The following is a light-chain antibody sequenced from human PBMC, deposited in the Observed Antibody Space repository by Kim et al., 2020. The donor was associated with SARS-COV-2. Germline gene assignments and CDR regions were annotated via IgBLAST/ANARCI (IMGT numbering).Light chain of an antibody. J-gene: IGKJ2*03. V-gene: IGKV3-11*01. Sequence: SLSPGQRDTLSCRASQSVSSYLAWYQQKPGQAPRLLIYDASNRATGIPARFSGSGSGTDFTLTISSLEPEDFAVYYCQQRSNWRHSFGQGTKLEI. CDR3: QQRSNWRHS. CDR1: QSVSSY. CDR2: DAS.